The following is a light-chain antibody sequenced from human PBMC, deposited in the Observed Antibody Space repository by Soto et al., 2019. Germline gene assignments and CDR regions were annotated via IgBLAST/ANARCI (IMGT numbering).Light chain of an antibody. CDR2: EVR. Sequence: QSALTQPPSVSGSPGQSVTISCTGTSSDIGTYNRVSWYQQPPGTVPKLLIYEVRNRLSGVPDRFSGSKSGNTASLTISGLQAEDEGDYYCTSYTSSDTVVFGGGTKLTVL. J-gene: IGLJ2*01. V-gene: IGLV2-18*02. CDR1: SSDIGTYNR. CDR3: TSYTSSDTVV.